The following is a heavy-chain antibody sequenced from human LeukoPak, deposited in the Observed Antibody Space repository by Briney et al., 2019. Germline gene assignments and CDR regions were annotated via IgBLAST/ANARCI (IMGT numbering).Heavy chain of an antibody. D-gene: IGHD2-15*01. CDR1: GDSISSYY. J-gene: IGHJ4*02. CDR2: IYTSGST. V-gene: IGHV4-4*09. Sequence: PSETLSLTCTVSGDSISSYYWSWIRQPPGRGLEWIGYIYTSGSTNYNPSLKSRVTMSVDMSKNQFSLKLSSVTAADTAVYFCARQKRASPEVAYYFDYWGQGTLVTVSS. CDR3: ARQKRASPEVAYYFDY.